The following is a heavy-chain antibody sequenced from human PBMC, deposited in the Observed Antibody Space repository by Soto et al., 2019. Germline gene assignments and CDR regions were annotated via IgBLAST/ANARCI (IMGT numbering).Heavy chain of an antibody. CDR1: GVSISSSSYY. D-gene: IGHD6-6*01. Sequence: QLQLQESGPGLVKPSETLSLTCTVSGVSISSSSYYWGWIRQPPGKGLEWIGSIYYSGSTYYNPSLKSRVTISVDTSKNQFSLKLSSVTAADTAVYYCARRTAEARHPFDYWGQGTLVTVSS. CDR2: IYYSGST. V-gene: IGHV4-39*01. CDR3: ARRTAEARHPFDY. J-gene: IGHJ4*02.